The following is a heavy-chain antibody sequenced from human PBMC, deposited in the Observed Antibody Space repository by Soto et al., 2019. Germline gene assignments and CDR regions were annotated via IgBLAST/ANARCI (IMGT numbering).Heavy chain of an antibody. J-gene: IGHJ4*02. CDR3: ARSAIAVNGLFDH. V-gene: IGHV4-39*02. Sequence: PSETRSLTWTVSGGFISTSSYYWVWFRQPPGKGLEWIGTIYYTGYTYYNPSLKSRVAMSVDTSKDLFSLNLTSVIAADTAIYYCARSAIAVNGLFDHWGLGTLVTVSS. CDR2: IYYTGYT. D-gene: IGHD6-19*01. CDR1: GGFISTSSYY.